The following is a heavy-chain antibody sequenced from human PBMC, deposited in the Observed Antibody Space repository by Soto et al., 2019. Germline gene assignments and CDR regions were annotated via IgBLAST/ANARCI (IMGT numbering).Heavy chain of an antibody. D-gene: IGHD6-6*01. CDR3: ARDGWEYSSSSGWFDP. V-gene: IGHV6-1*01. CDR1: GDSVSSNSAA. J-gene: IGHJ5*02. CDR2: TYYRSKWYN. Sequence: SQTLSLPCALSGDSVSSNSAAWNWIRQSPSRGLEWLGRTYYRSKWYNDYAVSVKSRITINPDTSKNQFSLQLNSVTPEDTAVYYCARDGWEYSSSSGWFDPWGQGTLVTVSS.